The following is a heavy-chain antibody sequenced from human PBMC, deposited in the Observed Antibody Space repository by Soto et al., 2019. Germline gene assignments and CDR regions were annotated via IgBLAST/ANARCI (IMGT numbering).Heavy chain of an antibody. CDR2: ISGSGGST. CDR3: AKFLFVPARPSSHYYGMDV. J-gene: IGHJ6*02. CDR1: GFTFSSYA. D-gene: IGHD6-6*01. Sequence: PGGSLRLSCAASGFTFSSYAMSWVRQAPGKGLGWVSAISGSGGSTYYADSVKGRFTISRDNSKNTLYLQMNSLRAEDTAVYYCAKFLFVPARPSSHYYGMDVWGQGTTVTVSS. V-gene: IGHV3-23*01.